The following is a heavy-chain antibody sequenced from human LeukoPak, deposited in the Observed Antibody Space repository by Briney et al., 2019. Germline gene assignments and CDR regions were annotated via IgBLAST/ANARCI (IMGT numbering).Heavy chain of an antibody. CDR3: ASDYSSGWAATGREYVQH. Sequence: ASVKVSCKASGYTFTSYAMHWVRQAPGQGLEWMGWINAGNGNTKYSQKFQGRVTITRDTSASTTYMELSSLRSEDTAVYYCASDYSSGWAATGREYVQHWGQGTLVTVSS. CDR1: GYTFTSYA. J-gene: IGHJ1*01. V-gene: IGHV1-3*01. D-gene: IGHD6-19*01. CDR2: INAGNGNT.